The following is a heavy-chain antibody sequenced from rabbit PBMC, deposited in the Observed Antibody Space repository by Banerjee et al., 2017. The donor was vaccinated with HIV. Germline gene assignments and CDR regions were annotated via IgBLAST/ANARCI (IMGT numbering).Heavy chain of an antibody. Sequence: QEQLEESGGDLVKPEGSLTLTCTASGFSFSNGYVMCWVRQAPGKGLEWIACIYSGSNSATSYASWAKGRFTISKTSSTTVTLQMPSLTAADTATYFCARGVSTSGRGYDLWGPGTLVTVS. CDR3: ARGVSTSGRGYDL. CDR2: IYSGSNSAT. V-gene: IGHV1S45*01. CDR1: GFSFSNGYV. J-gene: IGHJ4*01. D-gene: IGHD4-1*01.